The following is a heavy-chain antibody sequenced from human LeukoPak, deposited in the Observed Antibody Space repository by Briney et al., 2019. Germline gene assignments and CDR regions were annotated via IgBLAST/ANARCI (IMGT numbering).Heavy chain of an antibody. J-gene: IGHJ4*02. CDR2: IKQDGSET. V-gene: IGHV3-7*01. CDR3: ARDTDGSLDY. D-gene: IGHD1-26*01. CDR1: GFTLSEYW. Sequence: GGSLRLSCVGSGFTLSEYWMSWVRRAPGKGLEWVANIKQDGSETYYVDSVRGRFTISRDNAKKSLYLQMNNLRGDDTAIYYCARDTDGSLDYWGQGILVTVAS.